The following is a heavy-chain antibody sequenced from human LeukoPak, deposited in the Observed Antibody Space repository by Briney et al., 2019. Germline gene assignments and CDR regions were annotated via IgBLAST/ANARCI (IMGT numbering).Heavy chain of an antibody. V-gene: IGHV4-59*01. CDR1: GGSISSYY. CDR3: ARGPLGYCSSTSCYAPYYYYGMDV. D-gene: IGHD2-2*01. Sequence: KTSEALSLTCTVSGGSISSYYWSWIRQPPGKGLEWIGYMYYSGSNNYNPSLKSRVTISVDTSKNQFSLKLSSVTAAETAVYYCARGPLGYCSSTSCYAPYYYYGMDVWGQGTTVTVSS. J-gene: IGHJ6*02. CDR2: MYYSGSN.